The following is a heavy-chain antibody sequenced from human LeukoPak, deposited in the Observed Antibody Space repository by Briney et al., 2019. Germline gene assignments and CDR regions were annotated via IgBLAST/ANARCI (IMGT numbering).Heavy chain of an antibody. Sequence: GGSLRLSCVASGFTFSDYWMNWVRQAPGKGLEWVANIKDDGSEKFYVDSVKGRFTFSRDNAKSSLYLQMNSLRAEDTAVYYCARRDTVITYTLDFWGQGTLVTVSS. CDR3: ARRDTVITYTLDF. CDR1: GFTFSDYW. J-gene: IGHJ4*02. D-gene: IGHD4-23*01. CDR2: IKDDGSEK. V-gene: IGHV3-7*03.